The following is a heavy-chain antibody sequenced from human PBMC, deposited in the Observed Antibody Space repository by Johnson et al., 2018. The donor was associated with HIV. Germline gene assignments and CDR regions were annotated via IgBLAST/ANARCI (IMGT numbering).Heavy chain of an antibody. V-gene: IGHV3-20*04. CDR3: ARLMAARTLDDAFDL. D-gene: IGHD6-13*01. CDR2: INWNGGST. CDR1: GFTFDDYG. Sequence: VQLVESGGGVVRPGGSLRLSCAASGFTFDDYGMTWVRQPPGRGLEWVSGINWNGGSTGYTDSVMGRFTISRDNAKNSLYLQMNSLRVEDTALYYCARLMAARTLDDAFDLWGQGTMVTVSS. J-gene: IGHJ3*01.